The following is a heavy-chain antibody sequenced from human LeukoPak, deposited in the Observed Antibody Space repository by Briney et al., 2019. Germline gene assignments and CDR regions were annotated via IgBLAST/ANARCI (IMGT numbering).Heavy chain of an antibody. V-gene: IGHV4-59*01. D-gene: IGHD6-13*01. CDR1: GGSISSYY. CDR3: AREKAYSSSWDY. CDR2: IYYSGST. J-gene: IGHJ4*02. Sequence: SETLSLTCTVSGGSISSYYWSWIRQPPGKGLEWIGYIYYSGSTNYNPSLKSRVTISVDTSKNQFSLKLSSVTAADTAVYYCAREKAYSSSWDYWDQGTLVTVSS.